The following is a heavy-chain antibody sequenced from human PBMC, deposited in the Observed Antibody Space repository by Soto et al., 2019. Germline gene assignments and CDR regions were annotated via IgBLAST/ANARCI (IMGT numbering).Heavy chain of an antibody. V-gene: IGHV3-30*18. Sequence: GGSLRLSCAASGFTFSSYGMHWVRQAPGKGLEWVAVISYDGSNKYYADSVKGRFTISRDNSKNTLYLQMNSLRAEDTAVYYCAKAIWSGYYGYFDYWGQGTLVTVSS. J-gene: IGHJ4*02. CDR1: GFTFSSYG. D-gene: IGHD3-3*01. CDR2: ISYDGSNK. CDR3: AKAIWSGYYGYFDY.